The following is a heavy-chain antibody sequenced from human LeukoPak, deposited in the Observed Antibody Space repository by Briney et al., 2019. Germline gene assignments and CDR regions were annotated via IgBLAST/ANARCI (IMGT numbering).Heavy chain of an antibody. Sequence: PSETLTLTCAVYGGSFSGDYWSWIRQPPGKGLVWIGGINRSGRAVYNTSLKSRVIISVDTSKNQFSLKVNSVTAADTAVYYCARHKIVITMLGVHRWFDPWGQGTLVAVSS. J-gene: IGHJ5*02. CDR1: GGSFSGDY. D-gene: IGHD3-3*01. CDR2: INRSGRA. V-gene: IGHV4-34*01. CDR3: ARHKIVITMLGVHRWFDP.